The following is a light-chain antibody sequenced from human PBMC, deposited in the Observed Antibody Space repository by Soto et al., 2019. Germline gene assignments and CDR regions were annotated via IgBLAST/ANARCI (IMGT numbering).Light chain of an antibody. J-gene: IGKJ4*01. Sequence: DIQMTQSPSSLSASVGDRVTITCWASQSISNYVNWYQQKPGEAPKLLIYAAFSLQSEVPSRFSGSGSGTEFTLTISSLQPEDIATYFCQQSFSTLLTFGGGTTVEIK. CDR3: QQSFSTLLT. CDR1: QSISNY. CDR2: AAF. V-gene: IGKV1-39*01.